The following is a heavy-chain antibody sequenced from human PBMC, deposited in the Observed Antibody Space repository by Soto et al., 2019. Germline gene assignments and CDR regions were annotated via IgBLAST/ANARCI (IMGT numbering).Heavy chain of an antibody. V-gene: IGHV5-51*01. D-gene: IGHD2-8*01. CDR2: IYPEDSET. J-gene: IGHJ5*02. CDR3: ARTYCTAPTCYNNWFDT. CDR1: GYTFGTFV. Sequence: LMISCKGAGYTFGTFVIAWVRQMPGKGLEWMGMIYPEDSETKYSPSFEGQVTFSADKSVKTAYLQWTSLKASDTAIYYCARTYCTAPTCYNNWFDTWCQGTLATASS.